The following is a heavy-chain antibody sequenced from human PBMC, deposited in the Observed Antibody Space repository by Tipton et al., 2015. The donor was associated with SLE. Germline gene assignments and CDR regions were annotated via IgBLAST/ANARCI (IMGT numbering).Heavy chain of an antibody. CDR2: IYYSGST. CDR1: GGSISSHY. V-gene: IGHV4-59*11. CDR3: ASGSSMVWGYYGMDV. J-gene: IGHJ6*02. D-gene: IGHD3-10*01. Sequence: TLSLTCTVSGGSISSHYWTWIRQPPGKGLEWIGYIYYSGSTNYNLSLKSRVTISGDTSKNQFSLKLSSVTAADTAVYYCASGSSMVWGYYGMDVWGQGTTVTVSS.